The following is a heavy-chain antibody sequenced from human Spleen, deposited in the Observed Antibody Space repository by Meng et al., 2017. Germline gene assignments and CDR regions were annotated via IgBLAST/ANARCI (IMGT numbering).Heavy chain of an antibody. J-gene: IGHJ2*01. Sequence: VQLVQSGAEVKRPGASVKVSCKPSGYNFPDYYIHWVRRAPGQGLEWMGRINPKSGDTHYAQKFQARVTITADESTSTAYMELSSLRSEDTAVYYCARQYSGSYYPNWYFDLWGRGTLVTVSS. CDR1: GYNFPDYY. CDR2: INPKSGDT. V-gene: IGHV1-2*06. D-gene: IGHD1-26*01. CDR3: ARQYSGSYYPNWYFDL.